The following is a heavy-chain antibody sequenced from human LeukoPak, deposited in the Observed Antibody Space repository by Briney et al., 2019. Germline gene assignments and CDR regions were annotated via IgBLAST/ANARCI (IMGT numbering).Heavy chain of an antibody. Sequence: PGGSLRLSCAASGFTFSSYSMNWVRQAPGKGLEWVSSSSSSSSYIYYADSVKGRFTISRDNAKNSLYLQMNSLRAEDTAVYYCARVSGYSYGYYFDYWGQGTLVTVSS. J-gene: IGHJ4*02. CDR3: ARVSGYSYGYYFDY. V-gene: IGHV3-21*01. D-gene: IGHD5-18*01. CDR2: SSSSSSYI. CDR1: GFTFSSYS.